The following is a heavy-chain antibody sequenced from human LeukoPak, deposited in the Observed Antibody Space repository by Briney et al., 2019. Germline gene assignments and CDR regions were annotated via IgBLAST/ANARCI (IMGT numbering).Heavy chain of an antibody. CDR2: ISAYNGNT. Sequence: ASVKVSCKASGGTFTSYGISWVRQAPGQGLERMGWISAYNGNTNYAQKLQGRVTMTTDTSTSTAYMELRSLRSDDTAVYYCARVVGTIFGETYYFDYWGQGTLVTVSS. D-gene: IGHD3-3*01. J-gene: IGHJ4*02. V-gene: IGHV1-18*01. CDR1: GGTFTSYG. CDR3: ARVVGTIFGETYYFDY.